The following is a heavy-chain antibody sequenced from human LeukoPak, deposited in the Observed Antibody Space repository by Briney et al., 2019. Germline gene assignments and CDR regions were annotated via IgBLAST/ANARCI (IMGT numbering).Heavy chain of an antibody. Sequence: SETLSLTCTVSGGSIRSGSHYWAWIRQPPGKGLEWIGSIYYSGSTYYNPSLENRVTISIDTSKNHFSLKLSSLSAADTSVYYCGKRDDSGWNLVDLWGQGTLVTVS. J-gene: IGHJ4*02. CDR3: GKRDDSGWNLVDL. D-gene: IGHD3-22*01. CDR1: GGSIRSGSHY. CDR2: IYYSGST. V-gene: IGHV4-39*02.